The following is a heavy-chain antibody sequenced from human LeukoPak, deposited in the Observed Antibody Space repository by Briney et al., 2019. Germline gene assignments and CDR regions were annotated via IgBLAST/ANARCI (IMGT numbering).Heavy chain of an antibody. Sequence: GGSLRLSCAASGFTFSSYGMHWVRQAPGKGLEWVAVISYDGSNKYYADSVKGRFTISRDNSKNTLYLQMNSLRAEDTAVYYCARDGPYCSGGSCYYFDYWGQGTLVTVSS. D-gene: IGHD2-15*01. V-gene: IGHV3-30*19. J-gene: IGHJ4*02. CDR2: ISYDGSNK. CDR3: ARDGPYCSGGSCYYFDY. CDR1: GFTFSSYG.